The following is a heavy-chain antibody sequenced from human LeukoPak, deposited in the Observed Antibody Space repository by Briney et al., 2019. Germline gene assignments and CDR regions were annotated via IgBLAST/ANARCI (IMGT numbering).Heavy chain of an antibody. J-gene: IGHJ4*02. CDR2: IYYSGST. CDR1: GGSIGISSYY. V-gene: IGHV4-39*01. Sequence: SETLSLTCSVSGGSIGISSYYWGWIRQAPGQGLEWIGRIYYSGSTYYNPSLKSRLTIAADTSKNQFSLRLSSVTAADTAVYYCARTAGYCSGGTCVDSWGQGTLVTVSS. D-gene: IGHD2-15*01. CDR3: ARTAGYCSGGTCVDS.